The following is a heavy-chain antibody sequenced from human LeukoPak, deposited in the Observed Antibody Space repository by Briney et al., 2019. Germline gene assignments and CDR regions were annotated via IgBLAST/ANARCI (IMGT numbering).Heavy chain of an antibody. J-gene: IGHJ4*02. V-gene: IGHV4-31*03. CDR3: ARVQRLAYFDY. D-gene: IGHD3-3*01. CDR2: IYYSGST. Sequence: PSETLSLTCTVSGGSISSGGYYWSWIRQHPGKGLEWIGYIYYSGSTYYNPSLKSRVTISVDTSKNQFSLKLSSVTAADTAVYYCARVQRLAYFDYWGQGTLVTVSS. CDR1: GGSISSGGYY.